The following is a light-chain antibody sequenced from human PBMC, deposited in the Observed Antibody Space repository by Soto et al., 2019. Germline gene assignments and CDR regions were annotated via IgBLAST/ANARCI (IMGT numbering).Light chain of an antibody. J-gene: IGKJ5*01. Sequence: EIVLTQSPGTLSLSPGERATLSCRASQSISASHLAWYQQKPGRAPRLLIYVASSRATGIPDRFSGSGSGTDFALTISRLEPDDFAVYYCQQYGSSPITFGQGTRLEIK. V-gene: IGKV3-20*01. CDR3: QQYGSSPIT. CDR1: QSISASH. CDR2: VAS.